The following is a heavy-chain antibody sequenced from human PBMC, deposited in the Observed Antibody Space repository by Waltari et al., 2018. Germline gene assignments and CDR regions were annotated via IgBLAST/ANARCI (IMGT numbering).Heavy chain of an antibody. J-gene: IGHJ4*02. CDR2: IDPTDSYS. CDR1: GYSFTSYW. D-gene: IGHD6-13*01. V-gene: IGHV5-10-1*03. Sequence: EVQLVQSGAEVKKPGESPRISCKGSGYSFTSYWISWVRQMPGKGLEWMGRIDPTDSYSNYSPSFQGHVTISADKSITTAYLQWSSLKASDTAMYYCARHGRGYSSSLDYWGQGTLVTVSS. CDR3: ARHGRGYSSSLDY.